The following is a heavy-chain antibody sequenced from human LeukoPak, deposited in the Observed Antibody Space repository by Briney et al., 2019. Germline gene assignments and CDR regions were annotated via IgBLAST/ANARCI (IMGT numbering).Heavy chain of an antibody. CDR3: ARGELAVSPFDY. V-gene: IGHV4-59*01. CDR1: GGSISSYY. Sequence: PSETLSLTCTVSGGSISSYYWSWIRQPPGKGLEWIGYIYYSGSTNYNPSLKGRVTISVDTSKNQFSLKLSSVTAADTAVYYCARGELAVSPFDYWGQGTLVTVSS. D-gene: IGHD1-26*01. J-gene: IGHJ4*02. CDR2: IYYSGST.